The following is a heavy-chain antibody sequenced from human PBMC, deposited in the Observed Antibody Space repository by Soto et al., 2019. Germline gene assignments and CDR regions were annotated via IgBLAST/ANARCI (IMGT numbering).Heavy chain of an antibody. J-gene: IGHJ6*02. CDR1: GGTFSSYS. CDR3: ARALYDFWSGPAYIRPTIYGMDV. CDR2: IIPIFGTA. D-gene: IGHD3-3*01. V-gene: IGHV1-69*13. Sequence: SVKVSCKASGGTFSSYSISWVRQAPGQGLEWMGGIIPIFGTANYAQKFQGRVTITADESTSTAYMELSSLRSEDTAVYYCARALYDFWSGPAYIRPTIYGMDVWGQGTTVTVSS.